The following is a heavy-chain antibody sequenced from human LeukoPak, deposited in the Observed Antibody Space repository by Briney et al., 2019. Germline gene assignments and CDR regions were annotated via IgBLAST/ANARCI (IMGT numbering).Heavy chain of an antibody. Sequence: XGSLTLSCAASGFTFSGSAMHWVRQASGKGLEWVGRIRSKANSYATAYAASVKGRFTISRDDSKNTAYLQMNSLKTEDTAVYYCTSTIAVAGTSNDYWGQGTLVTVSS. CDR3: TSTIAVAGTSNDY. CDR1: GFTFSGSA. D-gene: IGHD6-19*01. J-gene: IGHJ4*02. CDR2: IRSKANSYAT. V-gene: IGHV3-73*01.